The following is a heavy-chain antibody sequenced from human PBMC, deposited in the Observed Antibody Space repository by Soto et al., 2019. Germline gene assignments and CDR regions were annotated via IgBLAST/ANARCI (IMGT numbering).Heavy chain of an antibody. CDR1: GYSFTSYW. J-gene: IGHJ4*02. CDR2: IYPGDSDT. CDR3: ARVSGPSSGYYGIGY. V-gene: IGHV5-51*01. D-gene: IGHD3-22*01. Sequence: GESLKISCKGSGYSFTSYWIGWVRQMPGKGLEWMGIIYPGDSDTRYSPSFQGQVTISADKSISTAYLQWSSLKASDTAMYYCARVSGPSSGYYGIGYWGQGTLVTVSS.